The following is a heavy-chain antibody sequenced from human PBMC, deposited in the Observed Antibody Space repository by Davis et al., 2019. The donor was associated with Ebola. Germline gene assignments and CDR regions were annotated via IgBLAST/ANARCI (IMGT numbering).Heavy chain of an antibody. CDR3: ASIITLGYCSSTSCSN. J-gene: IGHJ4*02. CDR1: GFTFSSYS. CDR2: ISSSSSYI. V-gene: IGHV3-21*01. D-gene: IGHD2-2*01. Sequence: PGGSLRLSCAASGFTFSSYSMNWVRQAPGKGLEWVSSISSSSSYIYYADSVKGRFTISRDNAKNSLYLQMNSLRAEDTAVYYCASIITLGYCSSTSCSNWGQGTLVTVSS.